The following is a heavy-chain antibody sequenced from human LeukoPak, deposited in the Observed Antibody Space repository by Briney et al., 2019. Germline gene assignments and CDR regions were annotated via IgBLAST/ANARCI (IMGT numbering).Heavy chain of an antibody. J-gene: IGHJ4*02. D-gene: IGHD3-9*01. Sequence: ASVKVSCKASGYTFTSYDINWVRQATGQGLEWMGWMNPNSGNTGYAQKFQGRVTITRNTSICTAYMKLSSLRSEDTAVYYCAPVAPRYFDWLFRLDYWGQGTLVTVSS. CDR2: MNPNSGNT. CDR1: GYTFTSYD. CDR3: APVAPRYFDWLFRLDY. V-gene: IGHV1-8*03.